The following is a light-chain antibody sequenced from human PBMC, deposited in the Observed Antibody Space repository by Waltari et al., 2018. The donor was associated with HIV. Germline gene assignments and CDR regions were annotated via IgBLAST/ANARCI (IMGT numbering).Light chain of an antibody. CDR1: QSLHDNNGYNY. CDR3: MQALQNPLT. CDR2: LAS. J-gene: IGKJ4*01. V-gene: IGKV2-28*01. Sequence: EIVMTQSPLSLPVTPGESASISCRSSQSLHDNNGYNYLDWYVQKPGQSPQLLIYLASNRASGVTEKVSASGLGTDLTLTISRVEAEDVGVYYCMQALQNPLTFGGGTKVEI.